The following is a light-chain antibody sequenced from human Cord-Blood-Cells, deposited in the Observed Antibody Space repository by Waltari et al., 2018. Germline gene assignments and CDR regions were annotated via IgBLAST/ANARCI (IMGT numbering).Light chain of an antibody. Sequence: SYELTQPPSVSVSPGQTASITCSGDKLGDKYACWYQQKPGQPPVLVICQDSKRPSGVPERFSGSNSGNTATLTVSGTQAMDEADYYCQAWDSSTYVFGTGTKVTVL. CDR2: QDS. CDR3: QAWDSSTYV. CDR1: KLGDKY. J-gene: IGLJ1*01. V-gene: IGLV3-1*01.